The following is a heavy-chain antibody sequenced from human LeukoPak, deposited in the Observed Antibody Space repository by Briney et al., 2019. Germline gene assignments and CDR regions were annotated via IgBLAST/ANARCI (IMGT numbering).Heavy chain of an antibody. V-gene: IGHV1-46*01. J-gene: IGHJ6*03. D-gene: IGHD6-6*01. CDR1: GYTFTNYY. CDR3: ARDLSRRGLYSSSSDYYYMDV. Sequence: GASVKVSCKASGYTFTNYYMHWVRQAPGQGLEWMGIINPSGGSTSYAQKFQGRVTMTRDTSTSTVYMELSSLRSEDTAVYYCARDLSRRGLYSSSSDYYYMDVWGKGTTVTVSS. CDR2: INPSGGST.